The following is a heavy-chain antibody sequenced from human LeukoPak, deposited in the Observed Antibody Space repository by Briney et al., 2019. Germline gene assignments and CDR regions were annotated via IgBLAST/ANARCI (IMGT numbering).Heavy chain of an antibody. D-gene: IGHD3-22*01. V-gene: IGHV3-21*01. J-gene: IGHJ4*02. CDR3: ARNNYYDSSGYDY. Sequence: GGSLRLSCVASGFTFSTCVMSWVRQAPGKGLEWISSISDDSSHIYYADSVRGRFAISRDNAKNSVYLQMNSLRAVDTAVYYCARNNYYDSSGYDYWGQGTLVTVSS. CDR2: ISDDSSHI. CDR1: GFTFSTCV.